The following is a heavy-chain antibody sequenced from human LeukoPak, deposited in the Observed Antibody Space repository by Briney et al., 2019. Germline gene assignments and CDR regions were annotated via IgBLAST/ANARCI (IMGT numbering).Heavy chain of an antibody. CDR1: GYTFTSYG. V-gene: IGHV1-18*04. CDR3: AREGYCSGGSCYTPPFDY. D-gene: IGHD2-15*01. Sequence: ASVTVSCKASGYTFTSYGSSWVRQAPGQGLEGMGWISAYNGNTNYAQKLQGRVTMTTDTSTSTAYMELRSLRSDDTAVYYCAREGYCSGGSCYTPPFDYWGQGTLVTVSS. CDR2: ISAYNGNT. J-gene: IGHJ4*02.